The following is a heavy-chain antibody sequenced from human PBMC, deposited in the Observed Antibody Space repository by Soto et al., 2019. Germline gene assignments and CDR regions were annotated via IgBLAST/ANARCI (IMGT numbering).Heavy chain of an antibody. CDR1: GYSISSNNW. Sequence: QVQLQESGPGLVKPSDTLSLICAVSGYSISSNNWWGWIRQPPGKGLEWIGNIYYSGSAYYNPSLKSRVTMSVDTSKNQFSLKLTSVTAVDTAVYYCARGDYAKAFDIWGQGTTVTVSS. V-gene: IGHV4-28*03. CDR3: ARGDYAKAFDI. CDR2: IYYSGSA. D-gene: IGHD2-2*01. J-gene: IGHJ3*02.